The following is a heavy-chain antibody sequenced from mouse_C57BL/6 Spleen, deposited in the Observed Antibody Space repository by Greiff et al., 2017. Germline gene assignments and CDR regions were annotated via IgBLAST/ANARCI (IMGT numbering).Heavy chain of an antibody. CDR1: GYTFTSYW. CDR3: ARSGDYYGSIYWYFDV. J-gene: IGHJ1*01. D-gene: IGHD1-1*01. CDR2: IHPNSGST. Sequence: QVQLQQPGAELVKPGASVKLSCKASGYTFTSYWMHWVKQRPGQGLEWIGMIHPNSGSTNYNEKFKSKATLTVDKSSSSACMQLSSLTSEDSAVYYCARSGDYYGSIYWYFDVWGSGTTVTVSS. V-gene: IGHV1-64*01.